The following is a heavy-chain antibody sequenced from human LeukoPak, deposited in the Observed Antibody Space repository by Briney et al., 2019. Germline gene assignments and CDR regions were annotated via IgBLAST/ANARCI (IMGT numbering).Heavy chain of an antibody. CDR3: ARGPWARPAYDFWSGYYIYYYYMDV. V-gene: IGHV1-8*01. J-gene: IGHJ6*03. CDR2: MNPNSGNT. D-gene: IGHD3-3*01. CDR1: GYTFTSYD. Sequence: GASVKVSCKASGYTFTSYDINWVRQATGQGLEWMGWMNPNSGNTGYAQKFQGRVTMTRNTSISTAYMELSSLRSEDTAVYYCARGPWARPAYDFWSGYYIYYYYMDVWGKGTTVTVSS.